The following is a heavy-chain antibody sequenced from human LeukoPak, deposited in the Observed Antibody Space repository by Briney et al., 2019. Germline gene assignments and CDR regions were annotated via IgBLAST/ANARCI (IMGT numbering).Heavy chain of an antibody. CDR2: MNPNSGNT. CDR1: GYTFTSYD. J-gene: IGHJ3*02. D-gene: IGHD5-12*01. V-gene: IGHV1-8*03. CDR3: ARERVATISSGALDI. Sequence: GASVKVSCKASGYTFTSYDINWVRQAPGQGLEWMGWMNPNSGNTGYAQKFQGRVTITRNTSISTAYMELSSLRSEDTAVYYCARERVATISSGALDIWGQGTMVTVSS.